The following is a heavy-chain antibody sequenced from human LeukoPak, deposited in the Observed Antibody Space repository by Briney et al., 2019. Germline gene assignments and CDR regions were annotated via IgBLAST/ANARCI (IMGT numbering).Heavy chain of an antibody. J-gene: IGHJ4*02. D-gene: IGHD6-13*01. CDR3: AKSGTRSSWSPRVKTYLDY. Sequence: GGSLRLSCAASGFTFSTYGMHWVRQAPGKGLEWVAVISYDGSNKYYADSVKGRFTISRDNSKNTLYLQMNSLRAEDTAVYYCAKSGTRSSWSPRVKTYLDYWGQGTLVTVSS. CDR2: ISYDGSNK. CDR1: GFTFSTYG. V-gene: IGHV3-30*18.